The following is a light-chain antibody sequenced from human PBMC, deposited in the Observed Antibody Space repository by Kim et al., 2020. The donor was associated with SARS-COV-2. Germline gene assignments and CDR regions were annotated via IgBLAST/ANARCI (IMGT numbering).Light chain of an antibody. CDR2: GSS. CDR3: QQYDKWPLT. CDR1: QCISGK. Sequence: EIEMAQSPATLSVSPGDTATLSCRASQCISGKLAWYQQRPGQAPRLLIYGSSTRATGIPARFSGSGSGTEFALTISSLQSEDFAVYYCQQYDKWPLTFGGGTKVDIK. J-gene: IGKJ4*01. V-gene: IGKV3-15*01.